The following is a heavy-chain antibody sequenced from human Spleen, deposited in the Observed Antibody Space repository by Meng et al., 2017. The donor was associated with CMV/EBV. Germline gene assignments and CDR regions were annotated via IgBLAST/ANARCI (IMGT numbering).Heavy chain of an antibody. J-gene: IGHJ6*02. D-gene: IGHD2-2*01. CDR2: INPNSGGT. V-gene: IGHV1-2*02. CDR3: ARDMSCSTSSCYYYYGMDV. Sequence: ASVKVSCKASGYTFTGYYIHWVRQAPGQGLEWMGWINPNSGGTNYAQKFQGRVTMTRDTSTSTAYMELTRLRSDDTAVYYCARDMSCSTSSCYYYYGMDVWGQGTTVTVSS. CDR1: GYTFTGYY.